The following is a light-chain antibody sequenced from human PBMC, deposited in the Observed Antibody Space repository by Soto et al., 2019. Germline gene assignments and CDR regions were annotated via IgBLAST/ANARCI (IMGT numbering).Light chain of an antibody. Sequence: QSALTQPASVSGSPGQSIPISCTGTSSDVGGYNYVSWYQQHPGKAPKLMIYDVSNRPSGVSNRFSGSKSGNTASLTISGLQAEDEADYYCSSYTSSSTPRVVFGGGTQLTVL. CDR2: DVS. J-gene: IGLJ2*01. V-gene: IGLV2-14*01. CDR3: SSYTSSSTPRVV. CDR1: SSDVGGYNY.